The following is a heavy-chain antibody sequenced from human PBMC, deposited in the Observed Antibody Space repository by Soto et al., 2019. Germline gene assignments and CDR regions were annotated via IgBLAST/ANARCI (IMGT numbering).Heavy chain of an antibody. CDR3: AKDRMDHNSVWDPFDV. Sequence: GGSLRLSCVASGFTFNTFAMTWVRQAPGKGLEWVSSIGGGDDHRFYADSVKGRFTISRDNSKHMVFLQMNSLRAEDTAIYYCAKDRMDHNSVWDPFDVWGQGTMVTVSS. D-gene: IGHD2-21*01. CDR2: IGGGDDHR. J-gene: IGHJ3*01. V-gene: IGHV3-23*01. CDR1: GFTFNTFA.